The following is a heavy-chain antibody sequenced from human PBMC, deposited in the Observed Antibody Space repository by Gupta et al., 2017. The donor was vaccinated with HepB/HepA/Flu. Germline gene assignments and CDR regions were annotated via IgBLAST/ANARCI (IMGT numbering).Heavy chain of an antibody. CDR3: ARAADPRWFDP. J-gene: IGHJ5*02. CDR2: IYYGGSS. Sequence: QLHLQESGPGLVWPSETLSLTCSVSGDSITSTYYWGWIRQPPGNGLEWIGHIYYGGSSYYNPSLKSRVTLSVDSSKNQFSLKLNSVTAADTAVYFCARAADPRWFDPWGQGTLVTVSS. CDR1: GDSITSTYY. V-gene: IGHV4-39*01.